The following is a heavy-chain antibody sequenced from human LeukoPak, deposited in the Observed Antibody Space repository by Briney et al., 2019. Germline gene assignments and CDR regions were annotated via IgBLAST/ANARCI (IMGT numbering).Heavy chain of an antibody. CDR2: ISSSGSTM. V-gene: IGHV3-48*03. D-gene: IGHD3-22*01. CDR1: GFTFRSYE. CDR3: ATYYDSAGFDFDY. Sequence: GGSLRLSCAASGFTFRSYEMNWVRQAPGKGLEWVSYISSSGSTMYYADSVKGRFTISRDNAKNSLYLQMNSLRAEDTAVYYCATYYDSAGFDFDYCGQGWLVTVSS. J-gene: IGHJ4*02.